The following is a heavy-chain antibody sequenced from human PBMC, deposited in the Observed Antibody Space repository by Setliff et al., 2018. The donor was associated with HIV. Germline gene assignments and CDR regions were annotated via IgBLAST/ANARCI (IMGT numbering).Heavy chain of an antibody. V-gene: IGHV4-4*09. CDR1: DGSISSFY. CDR3: ARSTLPLPYYYIDV. D-gene: IGHD2-15*01. J-gene: IGHJ6*03. CDR2: IHISGST. Sequence: ASETLSLTCSLSDGSISSFYWTWIRQPPGKGLEWIGYIHISGSTTYNPSLKSRVSISVDTSGNQFSLTLTSVTAADSAVYFCARSTLPLPYYYIDVWGRGTTVTVSS.